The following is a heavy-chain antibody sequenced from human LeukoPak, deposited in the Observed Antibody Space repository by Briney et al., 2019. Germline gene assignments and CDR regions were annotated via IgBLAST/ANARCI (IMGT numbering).Heavy chain of an antibody. J-gene: IGHJ1*01. CDR3: ARRWLVLRYFQH. CDR2: INHSGST. Sequence: SETLSLTCAVYGGSFSGYYWGWIRQPPGKGLEWIGEINHSGSTNYNPSLESRVTISVDTSKNQFSLKLSSVTAADTAVYYCARRWLVLRYFQHWGQGTLVTVSS. D-gene: IGHD6-19*01. CDR1: GGSFSGYY. V-gene: IGHV4-34*01.